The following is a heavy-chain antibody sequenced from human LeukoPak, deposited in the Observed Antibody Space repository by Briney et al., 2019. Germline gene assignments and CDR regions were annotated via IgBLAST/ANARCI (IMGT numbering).Heavy chain of an antibody. Sequence: GGSLRLSCAASGFTFSSYGMHWVRQAPGKGLEWVAFIRYDGSNKYYADSVKGRFTISRDNSKNTLYLQMNSLRAEDTAMYYCAKDQGAGDSSGSPDYWGQGTLVTVSS. J-gene: IGHJ4*02. CDR2: IRYDGSNK. CDR1: GFTFSSYG. CDR3: AKDQGAGDSSGSPDY. V-gene: IGHV3-30*02. D-gene: IGHD3-22*01.